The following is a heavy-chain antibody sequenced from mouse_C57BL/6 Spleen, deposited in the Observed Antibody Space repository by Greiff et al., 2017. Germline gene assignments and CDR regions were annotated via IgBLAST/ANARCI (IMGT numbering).Heavy chain of an antibody. Sequence: QVQLQQSGPELVKPGASVKISCKASGYAFSSSWMHWVKQRPGQGLEWIGRIYPGDGDTNYNGKFKGKATLTADKSSSTAYMQLSSLTSEDSAVYFCAGRAQAVCAVDYWGQGTTVTVSS. J-gene: IGHJ4*01. CDR2: IYPGDGDT. CDR3: AGRAQAVCAVDY. V-gene: IGHV1-82*01. D-gene: IGHD3-2*02. CDR1: GYAFSSSW.